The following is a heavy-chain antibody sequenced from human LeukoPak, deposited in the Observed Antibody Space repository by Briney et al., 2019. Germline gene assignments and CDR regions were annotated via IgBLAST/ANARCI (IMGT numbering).Heavy chain of an antibody. J-gene: IGHJ6*02. Sequence: SVRVSCKASGGTFSSYAISWVRQAPGQGLEWMGRIIPILGIANYAQKFQGRVTITADKSTSTAYMELSSLRSEDTAVYYCQLGISLRYYYGMDVWGQGTTVTVSS. CDR3: QLGISLRYYYGMDV. D-gene: IGHD7-27*01. CDR2: IIPILGIA. V-gene: IGHV1-69*04. CDR1: GGTFSSYA.